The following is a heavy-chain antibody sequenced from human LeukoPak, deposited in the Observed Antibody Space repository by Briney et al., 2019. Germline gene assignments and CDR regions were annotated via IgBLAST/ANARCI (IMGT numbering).Heavy chain of an antibody. Sequence: GGSLRLSCAGSGFTFSSYAMSWVRQAPGKGLEWVSAISYTGATTYDTDSVKGRFTISRDNSRSTLYLQMNSLRAADTALYYCAKDTSIGRYCTNGVCSPFDYWGQGTLVTVSS. CDR1: GFTFSSYA. D-gene: IGHD2-8*01. J-gene: IGHJ4*02. V-gene: IGHV3-23*01. CDR2: ISYTGATT. CDR3: AKDTSIGRYCTNGVCSPFDY.